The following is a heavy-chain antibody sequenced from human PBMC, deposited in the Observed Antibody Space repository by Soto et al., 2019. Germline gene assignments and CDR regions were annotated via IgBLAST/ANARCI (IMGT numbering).Heavy chain of an antibody. V-gene: IGHV4-4*02. CDR2: IYHSGTT. CDR1: GGSISSTTW. CDR3: AFPATADFDY. D-gene: IGHD6-13*01. Sequence: PSETLSLTGAVSGGSISSTTWWTWVRQSPGRGLEWIGEIYHSGTTNYSPSLKSRVNIAVDMSTNHFSLTLISVTAADTAVYYCAFPATADFDYWGKGILVTVSS. J-gene: IGHJ4*02.